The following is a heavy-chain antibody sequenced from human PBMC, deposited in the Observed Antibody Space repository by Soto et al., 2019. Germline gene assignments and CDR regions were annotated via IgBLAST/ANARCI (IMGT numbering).Heavy chain of an antibody. V-gene: IGHV3-74*01. CDR3: ARGYCSGGSCLVPYYFDY. J-gene: IGHJ4*02. CDR2: INSDGSTI. D-gene: IGHD2-15*01. CDR1: GFTFSSYW. Sequence: GVSLRLSCAASGFTFSSYWMHWVRQAPGKGLVWVSRINSDGSTINYADSVKGRFTISRDNAKNSLYLQMNSLRAEDTAVYYFARGYCSGGSCLVPYYFDYWGQGTLVTVSS.